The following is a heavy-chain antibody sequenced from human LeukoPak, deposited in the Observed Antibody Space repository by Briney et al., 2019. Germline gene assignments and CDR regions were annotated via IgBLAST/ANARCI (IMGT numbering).Heavy chain of an antibody. CDR2: IIPIFGTA. J-gene: IGHJ4*02. D-gene: IGHD5-12*01. CDR1: GGTFSSYA. Sequence: SVKVSCKASGGTFSSYAISWVRQAPGQGLEWMGGIIPIFGTANYAQKFQGRVTITADESTSIGYMELSSLRSEDTAVYYCARDRPLRGYSGYDETYFDYWGQGTLVTVSS. V-gene: IGHV1-69*13. CDR3: ARDRPLRGYSGYDETYFDY.